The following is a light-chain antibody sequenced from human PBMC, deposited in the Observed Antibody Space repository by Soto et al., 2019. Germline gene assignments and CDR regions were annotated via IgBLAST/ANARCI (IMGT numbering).Light chain of an antibody. CDR1: QSISGW. CDR2: DVS. CDR3: QQYNSYPWT. V-gene: IGKV1-5*01. Sequence: DIQMTQSPSTLSASVGDRVTITCRASQSISGWLAWYQQKPGKAPKLLIYDVSSLESGVPSRFSGSGSGTGFTLAISSLQPDDFATYYCQQYNSYPWTFGQGTKLDIK. J-gene: IGKJ1*01.